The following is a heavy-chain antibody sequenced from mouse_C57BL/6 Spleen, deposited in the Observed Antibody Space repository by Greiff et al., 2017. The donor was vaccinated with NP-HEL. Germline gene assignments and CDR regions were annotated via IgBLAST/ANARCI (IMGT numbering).Heavy chain of an antibody. CDR3: NYYGSSLFDY. J-gene: IGHJ2*01. V-gene: IGHV1-64*01. CDR1: GYTFTSYW. D-gene: IGHD1-1*01. Sequence: QVQLQQPGAELVKPGASVKLSCKASGYTFTSYWMHWVKQRPGQGLEWIGMIHPNSGSTNYNEKFKSKATLTVDKSSSTAYMQLSSLTSEDSAVYYCNYYGSSLFDYWGQGTTLTVSS. CDR2: IHPNSGST.